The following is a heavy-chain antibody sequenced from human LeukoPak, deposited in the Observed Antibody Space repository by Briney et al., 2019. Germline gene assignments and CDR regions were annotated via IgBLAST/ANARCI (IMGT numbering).Heavy chain of an antibody. Sequence: GGSLRLSRAASGFTVSTDNMNWVRQAPGKGLEWVSVIYSGGRTYYADSVKGRFTISRDNSKNTLYLQMDSLRAEDTAVYYCARDSGLRGGPFDYWGQGTLVTVSS. V-gene: IGHV3-53*01. CDR1: GFTVSTDN. CDR3: ARDSGLRGGPFDY. J-gene: IGHJ4*02. CDR2: IYSGGRT. D-gene: IGHD5-12*01.